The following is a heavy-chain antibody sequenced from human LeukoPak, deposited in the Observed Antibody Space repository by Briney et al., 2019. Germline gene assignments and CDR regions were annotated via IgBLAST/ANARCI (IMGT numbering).Heavy chain of an antibody. Sequence: GGSLRLSCAASGFTFSSYGMHWVRQAPGKRLEWVAVISYDGSNKYYADSVKGRFTISRDNSKNTLYLQMNSLRAEDTAVYYCAKENTAMPNYYYYYGMDVWGQGTTVTVSS. D-gene: IGHD5-18*01. V-gene: IGHV3-30*18. J-gene: IGHJ6*02. CDR1: GFTFSSYG. CDR3: AKENTAMPNYYYYYGMDV. CDR2: ISYDGSNK.